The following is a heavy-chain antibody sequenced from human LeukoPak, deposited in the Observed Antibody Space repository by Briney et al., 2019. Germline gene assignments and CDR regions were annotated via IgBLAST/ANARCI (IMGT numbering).Heavy chain of an antibody. Sequence: PGGSLRLSCAASGFTFSSYGMHWVRQAPGKGLEWVAFIRYDGSNKYYADSVKGRFTISRDNSKNALYLQMNSLRAEDTAVYYCAKDHYNTIDYWGQGTLVTVSS. V-gene: IGHV3-30*02. CDR3: AKDHYNTIDY. D-gene: IGHD1-1*01. CDR2: IRYDGSNK. J-gene: IGHJ4*02. CDR1: GFTFSSYG.